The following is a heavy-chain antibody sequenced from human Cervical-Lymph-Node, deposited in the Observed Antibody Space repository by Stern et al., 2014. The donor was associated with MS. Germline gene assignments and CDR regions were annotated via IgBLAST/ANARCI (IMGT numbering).Heavy chain of an antibody. V-gene: IGHV4-59*02. Sequence: QVQLQESGPGLVKPSETLSLTCTVSGGAVSDYYWTWIRQRPGKGLAWLGYISDTETTNYNPSLHSRVTITLDTSQNQVSLRLRSVTAADTAVYYCARDPSTTASDWFFDLWGRGSLVTVSS. J-gene: IGHJ2*01. CDR3: ARDPSTTASDWFFDL. CDR1: GGAVSDYY. D-gene: IGHD2-21*02. CDR2: ISDTETT.